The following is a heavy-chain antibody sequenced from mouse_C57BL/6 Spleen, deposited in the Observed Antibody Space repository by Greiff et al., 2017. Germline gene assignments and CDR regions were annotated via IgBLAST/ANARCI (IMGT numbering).Heavy chain of an antibody. J-gene: IGHJ2*01. D-gene: IGHD2-4*01. V-gene: IGHV1-52*01. CDR1: GYTFTSYW. CDR2: IDPSDSET. CDR3: ARTTMSTRYFDY. Sequence: QVHVKQPGAELVRPGSSVKLSCRASGYTFTSYWMHWVKQRPIQGLEWIGNIDPSDSETHYNQKFKDKATLTVDKSSSTAYMQLSSLTSEDSAVYYCARTTMSTRYFDYWGQGTTLTVSS.